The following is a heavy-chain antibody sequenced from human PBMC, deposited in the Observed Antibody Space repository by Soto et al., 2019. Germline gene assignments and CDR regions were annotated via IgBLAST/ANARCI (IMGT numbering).Heavy chain of an antibody. V-gene: IGHV1-69*13. J-gene: IGHJ6*02. D-gene: IGHD6-13*01. CDR3: ARAIAAALDYYYYGMDV. CDR2: IIPIFGTA. Sequence: GASVKVSCKASGGTFSSYAISWVRQAPGQGLEWMGGIIPIFGTANYAQKFQGRVTITADESTSTAYMELSSLRSEDTAVYYCARAIAAALDYYYYGMDVWGQGTTVTVSS. CDR1: GGTFSSYA.